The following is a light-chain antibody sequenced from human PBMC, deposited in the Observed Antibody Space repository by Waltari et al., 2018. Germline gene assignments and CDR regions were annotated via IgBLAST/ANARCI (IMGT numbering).Light chain of an antibody. J-gene: IGKJ1*01. V-gene: IGKV1-5*03. CDR2: KAS. CDR3: QQYNSYPWT. Sequence: DIQMTQSPSTLSASVGDRVTITCRASQSLSSWLAWYQQKQGKAPKLLIYKASSLQSGVPSRFSGSGAGTEFTLTISSLQPDDFATYYCQQYNSYPWTFGQGTKVEIK. CDR1: QSLSSW.